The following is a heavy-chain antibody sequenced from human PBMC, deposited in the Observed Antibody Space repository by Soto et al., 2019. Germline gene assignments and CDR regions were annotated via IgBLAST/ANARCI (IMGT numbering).Heavy chain of an antibody. CDR1: GFTFGSYG. Sequence: PGGSLRLSCAASGFTFGSYGMHWVRQAPGKGLEWVAVISYDGSNKYYADSVKGRFTISRDNSKNTLYLQMNSLRAEDTAVYYCAKDPGEDDYGDYDAFDIWGQGTMVTVSS. CDR3: AKDPGEDDYGDYDAFDI. J-gene: IGHJ3*02. CDR2: ISYDGSNK. V-gene: IGHV3-30*18. D-gene: IGHD4-17*01.